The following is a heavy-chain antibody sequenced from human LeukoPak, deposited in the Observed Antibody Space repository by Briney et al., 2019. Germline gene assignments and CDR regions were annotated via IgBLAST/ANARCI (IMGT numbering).Heavy chain of an antibody. Sequence: GGSLRLSCAASGFTFSSYAMSWVRQAPGKGLEWVSAISGSGSSTYYTDSVKGRFTISRDNSKNTLYLQMNSLRAEDTAVYYCAKGAGLVRNFDYWGQGTLVTVSS. D-gene: IGHD6-19*01. J-gene: IGHJ4*02. CDR3: AKGAGLVRNFDY. CDR2: ISGSGSST. V-gene: IGHV3-23*01. CDR1: GFTFSSYA.